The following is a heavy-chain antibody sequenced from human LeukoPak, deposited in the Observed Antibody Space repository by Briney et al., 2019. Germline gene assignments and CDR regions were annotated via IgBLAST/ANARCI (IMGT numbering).Heavy chain of an antibody. CDR2: IYTSGST. V-gene: IGHV4-4*08. CDR3: ARETAMPTYYFDY. CDR1: GGPITSYY. Sequence: SETLSLTCTVSGGPITSYYWSWIRQPPGKGLEWIGRIYTSGSTNYNPSLKSRVTISVDTSKNQFSLKLSSVTAADTAVYYCARETAMPTYYFDYWGQGTLVTVSS. D-gene: IGHD5-18*01. J-gene: IGHJ4*02.